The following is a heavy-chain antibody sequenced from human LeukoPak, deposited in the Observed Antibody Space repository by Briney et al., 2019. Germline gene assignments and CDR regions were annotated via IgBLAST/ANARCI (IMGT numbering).Heavy chain of an antibody. Sequence: ASVKVSCKASGYNFSGYYIHWVRQASGQGLEWMGWINPKSGGTNYAQKFQARVTMTRDTSIRTAYMELSSLTSDDTAVYYCAVPYGSGTYDNYYYGMDVWGQGTTVTVSS. CDR3: AVPYGSGTYDNYYYGMDV. CDR2: INPKSGGT. V-gene: IGHV1-2*02. CDR1: GYNFSGYY. D-gene: IGHD3-10*01. J-gene: IGHJ6*02.